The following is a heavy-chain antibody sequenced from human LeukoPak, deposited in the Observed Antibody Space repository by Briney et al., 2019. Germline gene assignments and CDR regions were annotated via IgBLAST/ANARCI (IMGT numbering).Heavy chain of an antibody. Sequence: GGSLRLSCAASGLTFSSYSMSWVRQAPGKGLEWVSYISSSSSTIYYADSVKGRFTISRDNAKNSLYLQMNSLTAEDTAVYYCARDRGPLDYWGQGTLVTVSS. V-gene: IGHV3-48*01. CDR3: ARDRGPLDY. CDR2: ISSSSSTI. D-gene: IGHD5-12*01. CDR1: GLTFSSYS. J-gene: IGHJ4*02.